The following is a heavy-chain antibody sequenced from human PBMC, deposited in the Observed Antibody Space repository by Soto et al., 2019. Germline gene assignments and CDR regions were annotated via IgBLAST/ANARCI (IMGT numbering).Heavy chain of an antibody. V-gene: IGHV1-69*06. CDR2: IIPIFGTA. D-gene: IGHD6-19*01. CDR1: GGTFSSYA. CDR3: ARGEISSGWYEGYWFDP. J-gene: IGHJ5*02. Sequence: QVQLVQSGAEVKKPGSSVKVSCKASGGTFSSYAISWVRQAPGQGLERMGGIIPIFGTANYAQKFQGRVTITADKSTSTAYMELSSLRSEDTAVYYCARGEISSGWYEGYWFDPWGQGTLVTVSS.